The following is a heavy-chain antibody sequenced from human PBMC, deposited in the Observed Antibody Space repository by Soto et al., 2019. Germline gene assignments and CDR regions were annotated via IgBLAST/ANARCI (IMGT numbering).Heavy chain of an antibody. CDR1: GGSISSGDYY. Sequence: PSETLSLTCTVSGGSISSGDYYWSWIRQPPGKGLEWIGYIYYSGSTYYNPSLKSRVTISVDTSKNQFSLKLSSVTAADTAVYYCARGRAMIVVDPVDYWGQGTLVTVSS. CDR2: IYYSGST. J-gene: IGHJ4*02. D-gene: IGHD3-22*01. CDR3: ARGRAMIVVDPVDY. V-gene: IGHV4-30-4*01.